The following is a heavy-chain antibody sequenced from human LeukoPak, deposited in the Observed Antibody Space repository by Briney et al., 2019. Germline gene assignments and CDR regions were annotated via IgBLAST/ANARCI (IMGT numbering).Heavy chain of an antibody. CDR2: IIPIFGTA. Sequence: SVKVSCKASGGTFSSYAISWVRQAPGQGLEWMGGIIPIFGTANYAQKFQGRVTITADKSTSTAYMELSSLRSEDTAVYYCARDDSGRFGGIDYWGQGTLVTVSS. CDR3: ARDDSGRFGGIDY. D-gene: IGHD6-19*01. CDR1: GGTFSSYA. J-gene: IGHJ4*02. V-gene: IGHV1-69*06.